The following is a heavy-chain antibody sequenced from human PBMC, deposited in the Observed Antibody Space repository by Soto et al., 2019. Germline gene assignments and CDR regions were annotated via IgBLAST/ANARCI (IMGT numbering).Heavy chain of an antibody. CDR1: GFTFSSYT. CDR3: ARDSGGNSQFYYFDY. D-gene: IGHD2-15*01. Sequence: QVQLVESGGGVVQPGRSLRLSCAASGFTFSSYTMDWVRQAPGKGLEWVAVVSYDGTNKYYADSVKGRFTISRDNSKNTLYLQMNSLRAEDTAVYYCARDSGGNSQFYYFDYWGQGTLVTVSS. J-gene: IGHJ4*02. CDR2: VSYDGTNK. V-gene: IGHV3-30-3*01.